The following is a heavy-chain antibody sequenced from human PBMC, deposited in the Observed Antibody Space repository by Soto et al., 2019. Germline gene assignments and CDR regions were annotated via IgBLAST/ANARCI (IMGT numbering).Heavy chain of an antibody. D-gene: IGHD6-19*01. J-gene: IGHJ3*02. V-gene: IGHV3-30*18. CDR2: ISYDGSNK. Sequence: QVQLVESGGGVVQPGRSLRLSCAASGFTFSSYGMHWVRQAPGKGLEWVAVISYDGSNKYYADSVKGRFTISRHNSKNTLYLQMNSLRAEDTAVYYCAKDLRSVAGLDAFDIWGQGTMVTVSS. CDR3: AKDLRSVAGLDAFDI. CDR1: GFTFSSYG.